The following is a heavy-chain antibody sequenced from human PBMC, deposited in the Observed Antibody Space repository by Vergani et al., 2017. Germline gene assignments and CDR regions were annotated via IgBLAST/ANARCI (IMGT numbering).Heavy chain of an antibody. CDR2: IIPIFGIA. V-gene: IGHV1-69*17. CDR1: GGTFSSYA. J-gene: IGHJ4*02. Sequence: QVQLVQSGAEVKKPGSSVKVSCKASGGTFSSYAISWVRQAPGQGLEWMGGIIPIFGIANYAQKFQGRVTITADKSTSTAYMELSGLRSEDTAVYYCAGFARLGYCRGGSCFHFDYWGQGTLVTVSS. CDR3: AGFARLGYCRGGSCFHFDY. D-gene: IGHD2-15*01.